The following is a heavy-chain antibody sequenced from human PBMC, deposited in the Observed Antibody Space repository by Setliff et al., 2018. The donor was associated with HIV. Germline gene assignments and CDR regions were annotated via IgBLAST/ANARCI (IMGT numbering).Heavy chain of an antibody. CDR2: MNPNSGNT. J-gene: IGHJ3*01. CDR3: VRTIYEWGAFDV. D-gene: IGHD2-8*01. CDR1: GYTFTSYD. Sequence: ASVKVSCKASGYTFTSYDINWVRQATGQGLEWMGWMNPNSGNTGYAQKFQGRVTMTRNTSTSTVYMQLSSLRSEDTAVYYCVRTIYEWGAFDVWGQGTMVTVSS. V-gene: IGHV1-8*02.